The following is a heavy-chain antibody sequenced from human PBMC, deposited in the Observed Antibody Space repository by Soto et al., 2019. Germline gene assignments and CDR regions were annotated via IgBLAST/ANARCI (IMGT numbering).Heavy chain of an antibody. CDR1: GFTFSSYA. J-gene: IGHJ6*02. D-gene: IGHD3-3*01. CDR3: AKVLDDFWSGYYPTDGMDV. V-gene: IGHV3-23*01. CDR2: ISGSGGST. Sequence: GGSLRLSCAASGFTFSSYAMSWVRQAPGKGLEWVSAISGSGGSTYYADSVKGRFTISRDNSKNTLYLQMNSLRAEDTAVYYCAKVLDDFWSGYYPTDGMDVWGQGTTVTVSS.